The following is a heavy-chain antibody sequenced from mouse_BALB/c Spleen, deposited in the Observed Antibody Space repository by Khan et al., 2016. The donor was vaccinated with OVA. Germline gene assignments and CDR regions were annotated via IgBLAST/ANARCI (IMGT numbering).Heavy chain of an antibody. CDR3: ARVSGFGNYCDY. Sequence: QVQLKESGGDLVRPGASVKLSCKTSGYIFTSYWIHWVKQWSGQGLEWIARIYPGTGSIYYNENFKDKATLTADISSSTAYMRLGSLKSEDSAVYVCARVSGFGNYCDYWGQGTLVTVSA. CDR1: GYIFTSYW. V-gene: IGHV1S132*01. CDR2: IYPGTGSI. J-gene: IGHJ3*01. D-gene: IGHD2-1*01.